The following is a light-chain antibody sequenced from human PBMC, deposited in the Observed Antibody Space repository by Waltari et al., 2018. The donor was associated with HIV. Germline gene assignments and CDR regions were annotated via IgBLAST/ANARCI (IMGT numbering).Light chain of an antibody. Sequence: YELTQPSSVSVSPGQTARITCSGVALKNQYSYWYQQKPGQAPVLIIYKDIERPSGIPERFSVSSSGTTVTLTITGVQAEDEADYYCQTPDSSGSFVVFGGGTRVTVL. V-gene: IGLV3-25*03. CDR2: KDI. J-gene: IGLJ2*01. CDR3: QTPDSSGSFVV. CDR1: ALKNQY.